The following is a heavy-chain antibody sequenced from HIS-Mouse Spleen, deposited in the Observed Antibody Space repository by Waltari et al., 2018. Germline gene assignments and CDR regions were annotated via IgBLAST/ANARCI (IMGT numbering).Heavy chain of an antibody. CDR3: TGGSWSGYYFDY. V-gene: IGHV3-73*01. D-gene: IGHD3-3*01. Sequence: EVQLVESGGGLVQPGGSLKLSCAASGFTFSGSAMHWVRQASGKGQGGVGGRRSKAKSDATAEAASVKGRFTISRDDSKNTAYLQMNSLKTEDTAVYYCTGGSWSGYYFDYWGQGTLVTVSS. CDR1: GFTFSGSA. CDR2: RRSKAKSDAT. J-gene: IGHJ4*02.